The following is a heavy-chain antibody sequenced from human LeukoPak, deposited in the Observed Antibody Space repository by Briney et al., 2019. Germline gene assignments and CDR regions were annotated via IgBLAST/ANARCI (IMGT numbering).Heavy chain of an antibody. CDR1: GFTFSSYA. CDR3: AKDGGDSSSWYYFDY. Sequence: GGSLRLSCAASGFTFSSYAMSWVRQAPGKGLEWVSAISGGGGSTYYADSVKGRFTISRDNSKNTLYLQMNSLRAEDTAVYYCAKDGGDSSSWYYFDYWGQGTLVTVSS. J-gene: IGHJ4*02. CDR2: ISGGGGST. D-gene: IGHD6-13*01. V-gene: IGHV3-23*01.